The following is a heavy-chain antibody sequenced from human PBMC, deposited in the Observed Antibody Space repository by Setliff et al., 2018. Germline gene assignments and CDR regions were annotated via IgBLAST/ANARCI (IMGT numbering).Heavy chain of an antibody. CDR3: ARDMGQPYYFES. Sequence: SETLSLTCTVSGGSISSSSHYWGWIRQPPGKGLEWIGSIYYTGSTYYNPSLKSRVTMSVDTSKRQFSLKLGSATAAGTAVYYCARDMGQPYYFESWGLGTLVTSPQ. CDR1: GGSISSSSHY. D-gene: IGHD1-1*01. V-gene: IGHV4-39*07. CDR2: IYYTGST. J-gene: IGHJ4*02.